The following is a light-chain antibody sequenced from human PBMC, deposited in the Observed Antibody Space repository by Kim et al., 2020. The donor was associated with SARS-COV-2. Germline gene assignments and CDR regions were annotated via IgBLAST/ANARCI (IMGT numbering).Light chain of an antibody. CDR3: QQYDRFWT. Sequence: DVQMTQSPSTLSVSVADRVTITCRASRHIGPWLAWFQQKPGKAPKLLIYKASNLESGVPSRFSGSGFGTEFTLTISSLQPDDSATYYCQQYDRFWTFGQGTKVDIK. CDR2: KAS. CDR1: RHIGPW. J-gene: IGKJ1*01. V-gene: IGKV1-5*03.